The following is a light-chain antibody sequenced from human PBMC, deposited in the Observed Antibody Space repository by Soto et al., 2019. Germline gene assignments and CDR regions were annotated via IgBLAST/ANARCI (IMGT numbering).Light chain of an antibody. CDR1: RSNIGAGYD. V-gene: IGLV1-40*01. CDR3: QSYDSSLSGYVV. CDR2: GNS. J-gene: IGLJ2*01. Sequence: QSVLTQPPSVSGAPGQRVTISCTGRRSNIGAGYDVHWYQQLPGTAPKLLIYGNSNRPSGVPDRFSGSKSGTSASLAITGLQAEDEADYYCQSYDSSLSGYVVFGGGTKRTVL.